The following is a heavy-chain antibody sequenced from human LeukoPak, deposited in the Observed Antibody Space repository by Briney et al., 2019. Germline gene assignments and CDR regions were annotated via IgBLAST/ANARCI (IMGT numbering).Heavy chain of an antibody. D-gene: IGHD1/OR15-1a*01. CDR2: INHSGDT. CDR3: ARGPGTVGLSP. CDR1: GGSFTNYY. V-gene: IGHV4-34*01. J-gene: IGHJ5*02. Sequence: SETLSLTCNVSGGSFTNYYWSWIRQTPEKGLEWIGQINHSGDTSYNPSLRSRVTLSVDRSKNQFSLKVTSVTAADTGVFYCARGPGTVGLSPWGQGTLVTVSS.